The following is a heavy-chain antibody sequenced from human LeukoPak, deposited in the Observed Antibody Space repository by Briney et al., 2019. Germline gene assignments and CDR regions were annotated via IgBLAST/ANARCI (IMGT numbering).Heavy chain of an antibody. V-gene: IGHV4-59*01. J-gene: IGHJ4*02. CDR3: ARGQATGTTAQPDY. CDR1: GGSISTFY. D-gene: IGHD1-1*01. Sequence: PSETLSLTCTVSGGSISTFYWSWLRQPPGKGLEWIGYTYYSGYTNYNNSLKSRVTMSVDTSKNQCSLKLGSVTAADTAVYYCARGQATGTTAQPDYWGQGTLVTVSS. CDR2: TYYSGYT.